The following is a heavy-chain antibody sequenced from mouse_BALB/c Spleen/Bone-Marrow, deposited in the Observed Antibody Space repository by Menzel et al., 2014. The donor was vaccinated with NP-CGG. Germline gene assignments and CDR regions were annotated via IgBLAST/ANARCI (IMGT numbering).Heavy chain of an antibody. CDR2: IWAGGST. CDR3: VREDGHLHYYSMDY. V-gene: IGHV2-9*02. CDR1: GFSLTSYG. J-gene: IGHJ4*01. D-gene: IGHD2-3*01. Sequence: VQGVESGPGLVAPSQSLSITCTVSGFSLTSYGVHWVRQPPGKGLEWLGVIWAGGSTNYNSALMSRLSISKDNSKSQAFLKMNSQQTDDTAMYYCVREDGHLHYYSMDYWGQGTSVTVSS.